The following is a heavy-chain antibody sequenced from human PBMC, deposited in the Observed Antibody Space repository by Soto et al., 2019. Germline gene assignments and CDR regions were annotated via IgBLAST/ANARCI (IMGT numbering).Heavy chain of an antibody. CDR1: GYPFTSYD. CDR3: ARAPPTLYSSSWYYTPANWFDP. Sequence: XSVKVACKASGYPFTSYDINWVRQATGQGLEWMGWMNPNSGNTGYAQKFQGRVTMTRNTSISTAYMELSSLRSEDTAVYYCARAPPTLYSSSWYYTPANWFDPWGQGTLVTVPS. CDR2: MNPNSGNT. D-gene: IGHD6-13*01. J-gene: IGHJ5*02. V-gene: IGHV1-8*01.